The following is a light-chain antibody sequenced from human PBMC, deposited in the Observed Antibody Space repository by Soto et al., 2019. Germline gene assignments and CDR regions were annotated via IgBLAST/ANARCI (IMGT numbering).Light chain of an antibody. V-gene: IGLV2-14*01. CDR3: SSYTISSTPNWV. J-gene: IGLJ3*02. CDR2: DVS. Sequence: QSVLTQPASVSGSPGQSITISCTGTSSDVGGYNYVSWYQQHPGKAPKLMIYDVSNRPSGVSNRFSGSKSGNKASLTISVLQAEDEADYYCSSYTISSTPNWVFGGGTKLTVL. CDR1: SSDVGGYNY.